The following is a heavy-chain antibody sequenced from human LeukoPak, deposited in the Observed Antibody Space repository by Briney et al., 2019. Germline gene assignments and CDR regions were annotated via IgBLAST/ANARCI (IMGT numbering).Heavy chain of an antibody. J-gene: IGHJ4*02. V-gene: IGHV4-39*01. CDR2: IYYSVSN. D-gene: IGHD3-10*01. CDR1: GGSISSSSYY. Sequence: SETLSLTCTVSGGSISSSSYYWGWIRQPPGKGLEWIGSIYYSVSNYSNPSLRSRVTLSVDTTNNQFFLQLSTVAAAATALYYCARHRGDPYGSGSYYNETFDYWGQGTPVTVSS. CDR3: ARHRGDPYGSGSYYNETFDY.